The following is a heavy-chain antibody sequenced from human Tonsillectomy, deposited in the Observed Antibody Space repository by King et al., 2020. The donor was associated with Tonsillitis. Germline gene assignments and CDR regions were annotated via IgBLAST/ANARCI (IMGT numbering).Heavy chain of an antibody. Sequence: VQLVESGGGLVQPGGSLRLACAASGFTFSSYAMSWVRQAPGKGLEWVSAISGIGVTTYYADSVKGRFTISRDNSKNTLYLQMNSLRAEDTAIYYCAKDRAGSGNYLSSAFDIWGQGTVVTVSS. D-gene: IGHD1-26*01. CDR2: ISGIGVTT. V-gene: IGHV3-23*04. CDR3: AKDRAGSGNYLSSAFDI. CDR1: GFTFSSYA. J-gene: IGHJ3*02.